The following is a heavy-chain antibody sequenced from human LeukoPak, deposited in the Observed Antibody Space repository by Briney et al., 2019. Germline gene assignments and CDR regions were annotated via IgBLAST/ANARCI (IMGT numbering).Heavy chain of an antibody. Sequence: GGSLRLSCAASGFTFSSYSMNWVRQAPGKGLEWVSSISSSSSYIYYADSVKGRFTISRDNAKNSLYLQMNSLRAEDTAVYYCSLLGEFTIANLWGQGTLVTVSS. CDR2: ISSSSSYI. CDR1: GFTFSSYS. V-gene: IGHV3-21*01. CDR3: SLLGEFTIANL. J-gene: IGHJ5*02. D-gene: IGHD3-10*02.